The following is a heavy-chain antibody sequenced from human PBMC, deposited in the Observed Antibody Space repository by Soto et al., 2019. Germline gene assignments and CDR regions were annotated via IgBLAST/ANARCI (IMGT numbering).Heavy chain of an antibody. CDR3: AKPCTIFGVVNPHYFDY. D-gene: IGHD3-3*01. CDR1: GFTFSSYA. J-gene: IGHJ4*02. V-gene: IGHV3-23*01. Sequence: PGESLKISCAASGFTFSSYAMSWVRQAPGKGLEWVSAISGSGGSTYYADSVKGRFTISRDNSKNTLYLQMNSLRAEDTAVYYWAKPCTIFGVVNPHYFDYWGQGTLVTVSS. CDR2: ISGSGGST.